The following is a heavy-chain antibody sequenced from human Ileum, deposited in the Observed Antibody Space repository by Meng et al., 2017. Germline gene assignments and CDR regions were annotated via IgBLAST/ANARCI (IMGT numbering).Heavy chain of an antibody. CDR3: AAQHTSSGGGYGWFDP. V-gene: IGHV4-34*01. D-gene: IGHD6-13*01. CDR2: IHHSGST. J-gene: IGHJ5*02. CDR1: GGSFSGYY. Sequence: QVQLQQWGAGLLKPSETLSLTCAVYGGSFSGYYWTWIRQPPGKGLEWIGEIHHSGSTNYNPSLKSRVTMSIDTSKIQFSLELSSVTAADAAVYYCAAQHTSSGGGYGWFDPWGQGILVTVSS.